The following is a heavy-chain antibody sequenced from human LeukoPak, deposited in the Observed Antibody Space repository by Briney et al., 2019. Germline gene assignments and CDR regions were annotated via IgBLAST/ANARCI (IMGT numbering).Heavy chain of an antibody. D-gene: IGHD3-3*01. Sequence: GRSLRLSCAASGFTFSSYGMHWVRQAPGKGLEWVAVISYDGSNKYYADSVKGRFTISRDNSKNTLYLQMNSLRAEDTAVYYCARRDYDFWSGYYTAPYYMDVWGKGTTVTVSS. CDR1: GFTFSSYG. V-gene: IGHV3-30*03. CDR2: ISYDGSNK. J-gene: IGHJ6*03. CDR3: ARRDYDFWSGYYTAPYYMDV.